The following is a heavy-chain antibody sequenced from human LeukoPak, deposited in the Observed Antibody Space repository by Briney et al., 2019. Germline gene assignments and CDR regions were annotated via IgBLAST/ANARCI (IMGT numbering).Heavy chain of an antibody. CDR1: GFTVSDYT. CDR3: ARDRRSSFFAMDV. D-gene: IGHD6-13*01. Sequence: PGGSLRLSCAASGFTVSDYTMNWVRQAPGKGLEWVSSISSGSSYIYSADSVKGRFTISRDNAKNSLYLQLNSLTAEDTAVYYCARDRRSSFFAMDVWGQGTTVTVSS. V-gene: IGHV3-21*01. J-gene: IGHJ6*02. CDR2: ISSGSSYI.